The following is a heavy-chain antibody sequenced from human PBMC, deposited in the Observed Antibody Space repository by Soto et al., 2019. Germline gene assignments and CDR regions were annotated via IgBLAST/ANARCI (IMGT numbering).Heavy chain of an antibody. Sequence: QAQLVQSGAEVKKPGASVKVSCKASGYTFTSYGINWVRQAPGQGLEWLGWISAYDGNTKYAQSVQVRVSMTTDTSTKTAYMELRNLRSDDTAMYYCARGGYYDSSGSRNYYYYGMNVWGQGTTVSVSS. D-gene: IGHD3-22*01. CDR2: ISAYDGNT. CDR1: GYTFTSYG. CDR3: ARGGYYDSSGSRNYYYYGMNV. V-gene: IGHV1-18*04. J-gene: IGHJ6*02.